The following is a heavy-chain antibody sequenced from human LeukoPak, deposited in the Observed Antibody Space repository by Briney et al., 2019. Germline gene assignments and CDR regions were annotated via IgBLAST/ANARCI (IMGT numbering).Heavy chain of an antibody. Sequence: SETLSLTCTVSGGFISSSSYYWGWIRQPPGKGLEWIGSIYYSGSTYYNPSLKSRVTISVDTSKNQFSLKLSSVTAADTAVYYCARPRDYGYVNDAFDIWGQGTMVTVSS. D-gene: IGHD5-18*01. J-gene: IGHJ3*02. CDR2: IYYSGST. V-gene: IGHV4-39*07. CDR3: ARPRDYGYVNDAFDI. CDR1: GGFISSSSYY.